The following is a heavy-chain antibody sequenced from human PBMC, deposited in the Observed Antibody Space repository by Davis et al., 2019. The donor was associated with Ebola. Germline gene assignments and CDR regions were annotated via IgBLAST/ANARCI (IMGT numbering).Heavy chain of an antibody. D-gene: IGHD2/OR15-2a*01. Sequence: PSETLSLTCTVSGGSVSGDYWSWIRQPPGKGLEWIGYVYYTGSTSYNPFLKSRVTMSMDTSKNHFSLKMSSVTAADTAVYYCARVRPTTSIDGFDIWGQGTMVTVSS. J-gene: IGHJ3*02. CDR1: GGSVSGDY. CDR3: ARVRPTTSIDGFDI. V-gene: IGHV4-59*02. CDR2: VYYTGST.